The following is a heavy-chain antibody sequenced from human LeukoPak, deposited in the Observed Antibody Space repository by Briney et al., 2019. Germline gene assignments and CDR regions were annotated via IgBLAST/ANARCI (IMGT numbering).Heavy chain of an antibody. CDR2: MYHSGST. V-gene: IGHV4-4*02. CDR3: GRLFGYCSGGSCYPHYFDY. CDR1: GGSISSSHW. Sequence: SGTLSLTCAVSGGSISSSHWWSWVRQPPGKRLEWIGEMYHSGSTNYNPSLKSRVTISVDKSKNQFSLKLSSVTAADTAVYYCGRLFGYCSGGSCYPHYFDYWGKGTLVTVSS. D-gene: IGHD2-15*01. J-gene: IGHJ4*02.